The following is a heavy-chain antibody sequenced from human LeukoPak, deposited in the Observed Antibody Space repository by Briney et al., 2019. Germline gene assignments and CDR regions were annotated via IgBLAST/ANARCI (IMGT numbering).Heavy chain of an antibody. CDR1: GFTFSSYS. CDR3: SRDGGEGGNSAFDI. V-gene: IGHV3-21*04. Sequence: PGGSLRLSCAASGFTFSSYSMNWVRQAPGKGLEWVSFISSSSTYIYYADSVKGRFTIPRDDAKNSLYLHMNSLKTEDTAVYHCSRDGGEGGNSAFDIWGQGTMVTVSS. D-gene: IGHD3-16*01. CDR2: ISSSSTYI. J-gene: IGHJ3*02.